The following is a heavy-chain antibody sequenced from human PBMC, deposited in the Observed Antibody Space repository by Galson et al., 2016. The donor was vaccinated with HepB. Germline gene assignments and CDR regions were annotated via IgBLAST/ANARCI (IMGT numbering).Heavy chain of an antibody. CDR3: ARVGHLDFWSGYYVPPFDY. Sequence: GLEWIGFIYYSGSTYYNPSLKSRVTISVDTSKNQFSLKLSSVTVADTAVYYCARVGHLDFWSGYYVPPFDYWGQGTLVTVSS. J-gene: IGHJ4*02. D-gene: IGHD3-3*01. CDR2: IYYSGST. V-gene: IGHV4-31*02.